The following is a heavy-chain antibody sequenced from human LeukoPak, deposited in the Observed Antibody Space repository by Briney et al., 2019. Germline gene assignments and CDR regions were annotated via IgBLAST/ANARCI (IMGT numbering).Heavy chain of an antibody. D-gene: IGHD2-15*01. CDR3: ARGGVVVVAATFDY. J-gene: IGHJ4*02. Sequence: SETLSLTCAVYGGSFSGYYWSWIRQPPGKGLEWIGEINHSGSTNYNPSLKSRVTISVDTSKNQFSLKLSSVTAADTAVYYCARGGVVVVAATFDYWGQGTLGTVSS. CDR2: INHSGST. V-gene: IGHV4-34*01. CDR1: GGSFSGYY.